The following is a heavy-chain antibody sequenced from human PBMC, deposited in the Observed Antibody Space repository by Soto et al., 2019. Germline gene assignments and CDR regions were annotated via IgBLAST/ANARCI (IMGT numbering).Heavy chain of an antibody. CDR1: GGSISGYY. V-gene: IGHV4-59*08. D-gene: IGHD2-21*01. J-gene: IGHJ6*02. Sequence: SETLSLTCSVSGGSISGYYWSWIRQPPGKGLEWIGYIYYNGYTIYSPSLNSRVTISVDTSKNQFSLKLTSVTAADTAMYYCTRHPPIARFQNVLDVSAQRSSVTVSS. CDR2: IYYNGYT. CDR3: TRHPPIARFQNVLDV.